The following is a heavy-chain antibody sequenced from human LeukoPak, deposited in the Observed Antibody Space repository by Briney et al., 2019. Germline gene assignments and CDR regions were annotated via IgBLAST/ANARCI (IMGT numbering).Heavy chain of an antibody. Sequence: SVKVSCKPSGGTFGTFAVSWVRQAPGQGLEWLGRTIPMFGLTDIAQKVQGRLTITADTATGTVYMDLDSLRSEDTAIYYCAREGRWLQFLDIWGQGTRVTVSS. V-gene: IGHV1-69*04. D-gene: IGHD3/OR15-3a*01. J-gene: IGHJ4*02. CDR2: TIPMFGLT. CDR3: AREGRWLQFLDI. CDR1: GGTFGTFA.